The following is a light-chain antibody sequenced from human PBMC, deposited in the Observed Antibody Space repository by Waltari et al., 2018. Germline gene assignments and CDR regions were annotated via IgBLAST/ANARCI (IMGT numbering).Light chain of an antibody. CDR2: AAS. CDR3: QQFNNYPST. J-gene: IGKJ5*01. Sequence: IQLTQSPSSLSASVGDRVTITCRASRGVSTYLAWYQHKPGRAPKLLISAASTLQSGVPSRFSASGSGTDFTLTINSLQPQDFATYYCQQFNNYPSTFGQGTRLEIQ. CDR1: RGVSTY. V-gene: IGKV1-9*01.